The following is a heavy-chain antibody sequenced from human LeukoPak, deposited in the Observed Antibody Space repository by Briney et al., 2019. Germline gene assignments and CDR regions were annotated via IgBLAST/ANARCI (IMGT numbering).Heavy chain of an antibody. J-gene: IGHJ4*02. V-gene: IGHV3-30*04. Sequence: PGGSLRLSCAASGFTFSSYAMHWVRQAPGKGLEWVAVISYDGSNKYYADSVKGRFTISRDNSKNTLYLQMNSLRAEDTAVYYCTRDRGGSPTDVFDYWGQGTLVTVSS. CDR2: ISYDGSNK. D-gene: IGHD2-15*01. CDR1: GFTFSSYA. CDR3: TRDRGGSPTDVFDY.